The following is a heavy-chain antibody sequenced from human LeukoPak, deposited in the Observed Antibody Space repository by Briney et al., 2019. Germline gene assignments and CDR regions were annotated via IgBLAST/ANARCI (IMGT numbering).Heavy chain of an antibody. Sequence: SEPLSLTCGVYDGSLINYYCHWIRQAPGKGLEWIGEISHGGITKHNPSLKSRVTMSQDTSKRQFSLKMNSMTAADTGVYYCGIFMDVVPGSMSWGLGTLVTVSS. CDR1: DGSLINYY. V-gene: IGHV4-34*01. CDR2: ISHGGIT. CDR3: GIFMDVVPGSMS. D-gene: IGHD2-2*01. J-gene: IGHJ4*02.